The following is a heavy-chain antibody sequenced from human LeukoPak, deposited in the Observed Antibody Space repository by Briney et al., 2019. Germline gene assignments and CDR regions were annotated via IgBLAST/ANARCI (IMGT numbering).Heavy chain of an antibody. V-gene: IGHV4-30-4*01. CDR2: IYYSGST. D-gene: IGHD3-22*01. CDR3: ARAPYYYDSSAFWGGIDY. CDR1: GGSFSGYY. Sequence: SETLSLTCAVYGGSFSGYYWSWIRQPPGKGLEWIGYIYYSGSTYYNPSLKSRVTISVDTSKNQFSLKLSSVTAADTAVYYCARAPYYYDSSAFWGGIDYWGQGTLVTVSS. J-gene: IGHJ4*02.